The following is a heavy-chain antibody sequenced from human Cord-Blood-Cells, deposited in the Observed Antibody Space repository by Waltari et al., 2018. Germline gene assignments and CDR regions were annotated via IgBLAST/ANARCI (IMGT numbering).Heavy chain of an antibody. V-gene: IGHV4-34*01. J-gene: IGHJ4*02. CDR1: GGSFSGYY. Sequence: QVQLQQWGAGLLKPSETLSLTCAVYGGSFSGYYWSWIRQPPGKGLEWIGEINHSGSTNYHPSLKSRVTISVDTSKNQFSLKLSSVTAADTAVYYCARVPGIDYWGQGTLVTVSS. D-gene: IGHD3-10*01. CDR3: ARVPGIDY. CDR2: INHSGST.